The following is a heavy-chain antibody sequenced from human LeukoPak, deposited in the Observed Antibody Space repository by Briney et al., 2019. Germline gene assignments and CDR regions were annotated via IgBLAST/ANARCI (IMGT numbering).Heavy chain of an antibody. CDR3: ARVGYCTNGVCYRPYYYYYYMDV. Sequence: SETLSLTCAVYGGSFSGYYWSWIRQPPGKGLEWIGEINHSGSTNYNPSPKSRVTISVDTSKNQFSLKLSSVTAADTAVYYCARVGYCTNGVCYRPYYYYYYMDVWGKGTTVTVSS. J-gene: IGHJ6*03. D-gene: IGHD2-8*01. CDR2: INHSGST. V-gene: IGHV4-34*01. CDR1: GGSFSGYY.